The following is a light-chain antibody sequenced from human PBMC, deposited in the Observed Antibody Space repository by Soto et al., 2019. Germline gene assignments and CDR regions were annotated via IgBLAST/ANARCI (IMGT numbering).Light chain of an antibody. V-gene: IGLV1-51*02. J-gene: IGLJ1*01. CDR3: GTWDSSLSADV. CDR1: SAVIGNNY. CDR2: ETS. Sequence: QSVLTQPPSVSAAPGQKVTISCSGSSAVIGNNYVSWYQHLPGTAPKLLIYETSQRPSGIPDRFSGSKSGTSATLGITGLQTGDEADYYCGTWDSSLSADVFGTGTKVTVL.